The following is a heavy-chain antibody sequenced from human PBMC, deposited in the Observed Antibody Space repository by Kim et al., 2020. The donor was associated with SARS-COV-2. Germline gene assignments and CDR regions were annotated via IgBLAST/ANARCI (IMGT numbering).Heavy chain of an antibody. CDR1: GGSISSGRYY. CDR3: ARMSMITFGGITYGMDV. CDR2: SHTSGST. Sequence: SETLSLTCTVSGGSISSGRYYLSWIRQPAGKGLEWVGRSHTSGSTNYNPSLKSRVTISVDTSKNQFSLKLSSVIAADTAVYYCARMSMITFGGITYGMDVWGQGTTVTVSS. J-gene: IGHJ6*02. V-gene: IGHV4-61*02. D-gene: IGHD3-16*01.